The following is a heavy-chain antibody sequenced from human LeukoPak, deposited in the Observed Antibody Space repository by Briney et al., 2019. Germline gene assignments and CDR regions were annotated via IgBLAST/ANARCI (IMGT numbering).Heavy chain of an antibody. CDR3: ARVELVDYYGSGSYYN. V-gene: IGHV3-48*04. J-gene: IGHJ4*02. CDR2: ISSSSSTI. CDR1: GFTFSSYS. D-gene: IGHD3-10*01. Sequence: GGSLRLSCAASGFTFSSYSMNWVRQAPGKGLEWVSYISSSSSTIYYADSVKGRFTISRDNAKNSLYLQMNSLRAEDTAVYYCARVELVDYYGSGSYYNWGQGTLVTVSS.